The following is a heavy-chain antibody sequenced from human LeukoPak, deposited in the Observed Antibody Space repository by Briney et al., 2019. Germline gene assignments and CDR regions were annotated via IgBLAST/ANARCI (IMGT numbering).Heavy chain of an antibody. CDR2: ISAYNGDT. J-gene: IGHJ4*02. Sequence: ASVKVSCKASGYTFSNYGISWVRQAPGQGLEWMGWISAYNGDTNYAQKLQGRVAMTTDTSTSTAYMELRSLRSDDTAVYYCAREYGSRPPDYWGQGTLVTVSS. CDR1: GYTFSNYG. V-gene: IGHV1-18*01. CDR3: AREYGSRPPDY. D-gene: IGHD4-17*01.